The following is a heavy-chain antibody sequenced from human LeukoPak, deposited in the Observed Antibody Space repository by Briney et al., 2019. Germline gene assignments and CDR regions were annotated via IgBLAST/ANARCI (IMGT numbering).Heavy chain of an antibody. J-gene: IGHJ4*02. CDR3: ARGGRNIDS. CDR1: GFTFSAFW. Sequence: GRSLRLPCAASGFTFSAFWMSWVRQAPGKGLEWVANIKVDGTEKNYVDSVKGRLTISRDNAKNSLYLQMNSLRTEDTAVYYCARGGRNIDSWGQGTLVTVSS. CDR2: IKVDGTEK. V-gene: IGHV3-7*01. D-gene: IGHD4-11*01.